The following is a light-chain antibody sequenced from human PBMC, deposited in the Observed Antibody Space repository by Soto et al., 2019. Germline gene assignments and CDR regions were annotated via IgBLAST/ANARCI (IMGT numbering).Light chain of an antibody. J-gene: IGKJ5*01. CDR2: GVS. Sequence: EMVLTQCPGTLFFSLGERATLSCRASQSLCSNSLACYQQKPGPPPRLLISGVSSRAAGIPDRFSGSGSGTDFTLTISRLEPEDFAVYYCQQYGSSPVTFGQGTRLEIK. CDR1: QSLCSNS. V-gene: IGKV3-20*01. CDR3: QQYGSSPVT.